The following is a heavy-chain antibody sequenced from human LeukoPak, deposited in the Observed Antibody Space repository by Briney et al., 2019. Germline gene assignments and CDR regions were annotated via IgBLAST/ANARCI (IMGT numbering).Heavy chain of an antibody. Sequence: SETLSLTCTVSGGSISSHYWSWIRQPPGKGLEWIGYIYYSGSTNYNPSLKSRVTISVDTSKNQFSLKLSSVTAADTAVYYCAREAYQLLSLNEPWFDPWGQGTLVTVSS. J-gene: IGHJ5*02. V-gene: IGHV4-59*11. D-gene: IGHD2-2*01. CDR2: IYYSGST. CDR3: AREAYQLLSLNEPWFDP. CDR1: GGSISSHY.